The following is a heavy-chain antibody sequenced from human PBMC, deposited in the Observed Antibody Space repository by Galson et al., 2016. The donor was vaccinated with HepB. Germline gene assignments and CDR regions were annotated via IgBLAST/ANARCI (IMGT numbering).Heavy chain of an antibody. Sequence: SLRLSCADSGLTFSSYPMTWVRQAPGKGLEWVSGISENGGRTYYADSVKGRFTISRDNSQNTLSLQMNGLRAEDTAVYYCARTSSGWNAMSSFDIWGQGTMVTVSS. CDR2: ISENGGRT. V-gene: IGHV3-23*01. CDR3: ARTSSGWNAMSSFDI. CDR1: GLTFSSYP. J-gene: IGHJ3*02. D-gene: IGHD6-19*01.